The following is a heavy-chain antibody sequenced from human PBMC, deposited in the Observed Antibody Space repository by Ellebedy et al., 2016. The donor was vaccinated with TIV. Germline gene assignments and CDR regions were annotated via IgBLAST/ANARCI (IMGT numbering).Heavy chain of an antibody. Sequence: AASVKVSCKATGDSFIKYVYAWVRQAPGQGLEWMGRVIPMVESTEYSQSFQGRLTITADTSTSTVYMDLSNVIFEGTAVYFCASPRKGRGTTGAYDVWGQGTKVTVST. V-gene: IGHV1-69*04. D-gene: IGHD1-14*01. CDR1: GDSFIKYV. CDR3: ASPRKGRGTTGAYDV. J-gene: IGHJ3*01. CDR2: VIPMVEST.